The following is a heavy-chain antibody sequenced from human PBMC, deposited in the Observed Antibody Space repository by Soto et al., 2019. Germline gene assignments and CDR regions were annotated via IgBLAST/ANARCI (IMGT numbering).Heavy chain of an antibody. V-gene: IGHV4-34*01. CDR2: INHSGST. D-gene: IGHD2-21*01. Sequence: SETLSLTCAVYGGSFSGYYWSWIRQPPGKGLEWIGEINHSGSTNYNPSLKSRVTISVDTSKNQFSLKLSSVTAADTAVYYCARGQRPPIGPRWFDTWGQGTLVTVSS. CDR3: ARGQRPPIGPRWFDT. J-gene: IGHJ5*02. CDR1: GGSFSGYY.